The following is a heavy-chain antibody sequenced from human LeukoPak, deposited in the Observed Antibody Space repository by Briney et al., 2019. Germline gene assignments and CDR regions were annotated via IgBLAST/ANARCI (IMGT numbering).Heavy chain of an antibody. CDR2: IKQDGSRK. CDR1: GFTFKSYT. Sequence: HSGGSLRLSCAASGFTFKSYTMNWVRQAPGKGREWVANIKQDGSRKLYVDSVQGRFTISRDNAKNSLYLQMNSLRAEDTAVYYCARGDGGETTNGGYYFNYWGQGTLVTVSS. V-gene: IGHV3-7*01. D-gene: IGHD2-8*01. CDR3: ARGDGGETTNGGYYFNY. J-gene: IGHJ4*02.